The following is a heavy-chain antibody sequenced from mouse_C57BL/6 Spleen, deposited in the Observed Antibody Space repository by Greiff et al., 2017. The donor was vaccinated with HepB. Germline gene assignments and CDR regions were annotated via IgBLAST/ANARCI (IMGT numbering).Heavy chain of an antibody. Sequence: EVKLMESGGGLVKPGGSLKLSCAASGFTFSSYAMSWVRQTPEKRLEWVATISDGGSYTYYPDNVKGRFTISRDNAKNNLYLQMSHLKSEDTAMYYCASAYLDYAMDYWGQGTSVTVSS. D-gene: IGHD2-10*01. CDR2: ISDGGSYT. CDR3: ASAYLDYAMDY. J-gene: IGHJ4*01. V-gene: IGHV5-4*03. CDR1: GFTFSSYA.